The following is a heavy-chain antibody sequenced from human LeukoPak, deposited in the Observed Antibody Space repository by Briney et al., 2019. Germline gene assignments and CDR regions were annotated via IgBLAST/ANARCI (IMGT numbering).Heavy chain of an antibody. J-gene: IGHJ3*02. CDR1: GFTFSSYA. CDR3: AKSGRVSPLRAFDI. CDR2: ISGSGGST. V-gene: IGHV3-23*01. Sequence: GGSLRLSCAASGFTFSSYAMSWVRQTPGKGLGWVSAISGSGGSTYYADSVKGRFTISRDNSKNTLYLQMNSLRAEDTAVYYCAKSGRVSPLRAFDIWGQGTMVTVSS. D-gene: IGHD2-21*02.